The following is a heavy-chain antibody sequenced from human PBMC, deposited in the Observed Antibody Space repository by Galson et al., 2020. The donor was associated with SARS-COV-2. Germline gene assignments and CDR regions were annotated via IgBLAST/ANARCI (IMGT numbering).Heavy chain of an antibody. D-gene: IGHD3-22*01. J-gene: IGHJ4*02. V-gene: IGHV5-51*01. CDR2: IYPDDSDS. CDR1: GYSFTNYW. CDR3: ARLVSYDTSGYYMFFDY. Sequence: GESLKISCQVSGYSFTNYWIGWVRQLPGKGLEWMGIIYPDDSDSRYSPSFQGQVTISVDRSLRTTYLRWSSLRASDTAMYYCARLVSYDTSGYYMFFDYWGQGTLVTVSS.